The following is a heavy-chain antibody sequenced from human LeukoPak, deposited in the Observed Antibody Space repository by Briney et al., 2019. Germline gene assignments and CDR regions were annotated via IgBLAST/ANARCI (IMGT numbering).Heavy chain of an antibody. CDR3: ARNPTVGANRWFDY. CDR2: IYHSGST. Sequence: SETLSLTCSVSGGSMRSSRNYRGWIRQPPGKGLEWIGSIYHSGSTYHNPSLKSRVTISVDMSKNQFSLKLTSVTAADTAIYYCARNPTVGANRWFDYWGQGTLVTVSS. CDR1: GGSMRSSRNY. V-gene: IGHV4-39*01. D-gene: IGHD1-26*01. J-gene: IGHJ4*02.